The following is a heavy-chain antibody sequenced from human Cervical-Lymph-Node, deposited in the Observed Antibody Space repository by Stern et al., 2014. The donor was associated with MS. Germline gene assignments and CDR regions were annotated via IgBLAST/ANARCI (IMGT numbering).Heavy chain of an antibody. CDR1: GDSVSSSGYF. V-gene: IGHV4-31*03. J-gene: IGHJ5*02. D-gene: IGHD3-10*01. CDR2: IYYSGST. CDR3: ARGSSGDNWFDP. Sequence: QVQLQESGPGLVQPSQTLSLTCSVSGDSVSSSGYFWSWIRQNPGKGLEGIGYIYYSGSTYYSPSFKGRVAMSADTSKNQLSLNLNSVTAADSAVYYCARGSSGDNWFDPWGQGTLVTVSS.